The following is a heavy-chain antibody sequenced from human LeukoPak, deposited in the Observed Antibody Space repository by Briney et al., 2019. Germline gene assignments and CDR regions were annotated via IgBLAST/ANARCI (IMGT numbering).Heavy chain of an antibody. CDR3: AREAVTIDY. V-gene: IGHV4-34*01. CDR2: INHSGST. Sequence: SETLSLTCAVYGVSFSGYYWSWFRQPPGKGLEWIGEINHSGSTNYNPSLKSRVTISVDTSKNQFSLKLSSVTAADTAVYYCAREAVTIDYWGQGTLVTVSS. J-gene: IGHJ4*02. CDR1: GVSFSGYY. D-gene: IGHD4-17*01.